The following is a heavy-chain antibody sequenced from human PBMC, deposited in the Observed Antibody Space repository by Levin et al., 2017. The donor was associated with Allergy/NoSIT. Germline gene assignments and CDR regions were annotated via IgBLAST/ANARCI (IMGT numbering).Heavy chain of an antibody. J-gene: IGHJ5*02. CDR3: AREADIAVAGTQWFDP. D-gene: IGHD6-19*01. Sequence: GSLRLSCTVSGGSISSYYWSWIRQPPGKGLEWIGYIYYSGSTNYNPSLKSRVTISVDTSKNQFSLKLSSVTAADTAVYYCAREADIAVAGTQWFDPWGQGTLVTVSS. CDR1: GGSISSYY. V-gene: IGHV4-59*01. CDR2: IYYSGST.